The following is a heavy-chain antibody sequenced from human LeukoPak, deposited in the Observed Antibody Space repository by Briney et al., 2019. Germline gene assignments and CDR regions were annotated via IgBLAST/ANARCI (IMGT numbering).Heavy chain of an antibody. J-gene: IGHJ3*02. D-gene: IGHD3-10*01. CDR3: ARVSNTFPGSGSYDAFDI. V-gene: IGHV1-2*02. Sequence: ASVTVSFKASGYTFTVYYMHWVRQAPGQGGEGMGWISPNSGGTNYVEKFQGRVTLTRDTSISTAYMELSRLRSDDTAVYYCARVSNTFPGSGSYDAFDIWGQGTMVTVSS. CDR1: GYTFTVYY. CDR2: ISPNSGGT.